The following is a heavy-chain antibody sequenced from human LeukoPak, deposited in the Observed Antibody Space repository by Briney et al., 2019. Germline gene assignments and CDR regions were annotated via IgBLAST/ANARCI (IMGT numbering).Heavy chain of an antibody. CDR2: ISYDGSSK. D-gene: IGHD4-11*01. J-gene: IGHJ5*02. Sequence: GRSLRLSCAASGFTFSTYAMHWVRQAPGKGLEWVAVISYDGSSKYYADSVKGRFTISRDNAKNSLYLQMNSLRAEDTAVYYCAREDDYSNYAGSWGQGTLVTVSS. CDR1: GFTFSTYA. CDR3: AREDDYSNYAGS. V-gene: IGHV3-30*04.